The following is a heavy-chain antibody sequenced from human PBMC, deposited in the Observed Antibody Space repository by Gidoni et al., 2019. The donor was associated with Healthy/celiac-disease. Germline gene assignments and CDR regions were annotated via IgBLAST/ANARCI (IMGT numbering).Heavy chain of an antibody. J-gene: IGHJ4*02. V-gene: IGHV3-30*02. D-gene: IGHD3-22*01. CDR2: SNK. CDR3: AKNFAYYDSSGYIDY. Sequence: SNKYYADSVKGRFTISRDNSKNTLYLQMNSLRAEDTAVYYCAKNFAYYDSSGYIDYWGQGTLVTVSS.